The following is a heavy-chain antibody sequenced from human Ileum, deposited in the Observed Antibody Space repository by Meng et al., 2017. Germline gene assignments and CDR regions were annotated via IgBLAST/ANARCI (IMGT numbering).Heavy chain of an antibody. Sequence: GESLKISCAASGFSFSAYWMSWVRQAPGKGLEWVAMIKGYGSEKHYVDSVKGRFTISRDNARNSLSLQMNSLRAEDTAVYYCATLDTAMVSSSDKFGLWGQGNLVNGAS. CDR3: ATLDTAMVSSSDKFGL. J-gene: IGHJ4*02. V-gene: IGHV3-7*01. CDR1: GFSFSAYW. CDR2: IKGYGSEK. D-gene: IGHD5-18*01.